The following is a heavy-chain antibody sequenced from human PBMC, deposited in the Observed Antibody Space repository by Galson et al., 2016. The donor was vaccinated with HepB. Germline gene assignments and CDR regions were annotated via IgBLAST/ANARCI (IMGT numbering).Heavy chain of an antibody. CDR1: GFTFSYYY. D-gene: IGHD5-18*01. Sequence: SLRLSCAASGFTFSYYYMRWIRQAPGKGLEWVSYISSSGSTIYYADSVKGRFTISRDNAKNSLYLQMNSLRAEDTAVYYCCVDTAMDYVFDYWGQGTLVTVSS. V-gene: IGHV3-11*04. CDR3: CVDTAMDYVFDY. J-gene: IGHJ4*02. CDR2: ISSSGSTI.